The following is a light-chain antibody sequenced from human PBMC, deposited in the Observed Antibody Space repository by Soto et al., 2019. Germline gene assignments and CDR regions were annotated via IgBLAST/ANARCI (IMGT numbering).Light chain of an antibody. Sequence: QSVLTQPPSVSGAPGQRVTISCTGSSSNIGAGYDVHWYQQLPGTAPKLLIYGDTNRPSGVPDRFSGSKSGTSASLAITGLQTADEADYYCQSYDSSLSGSLFGGGTKVTVL. CDR1: SSNIGAGYD. J-gene: IGLJ2*01. CDR3: QSYDSSLSGSL. CDR2: GDT. V-gene: IGLV1-40*01.